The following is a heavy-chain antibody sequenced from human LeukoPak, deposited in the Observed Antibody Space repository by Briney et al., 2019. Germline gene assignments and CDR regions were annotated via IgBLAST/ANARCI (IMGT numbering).Heavy chain of an antibody. CDR3: AKDANYYDSSGYLIPFDY. CDR2: ISGSGHKT. CDR1: GFTFSRFA. Sequence: GGSLRLSCSASGFTFSRFAMSWVRQLPGKGLEWVSSISGSGHKTYYGDSVKGRFSVSRDNSKNILYLQMDSLRADDSALYYYAKDANYYDSSGYLIPFDYWGQGTLVTVSS. V-gene: IGHV3-23*01. J-gene: IGHJ4*02. D-gene: IGHD3-22*01.